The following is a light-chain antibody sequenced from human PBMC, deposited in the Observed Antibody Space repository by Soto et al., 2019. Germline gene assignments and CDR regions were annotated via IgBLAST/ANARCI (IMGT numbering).Light chain of an antibody. V-gene: IGLV1-51*01. CDR1: STNIGGNY. J-gene: IGLJ2*01. CDR2: DNY. Sequence: QSVLTQPPSISAAPGQEVTISCSGSSTNIGGNYVSWYQHVPRTAPKLLIYDNYKRASGSPDRFSASKSGTSATLGITGLQTGDEADYYCGTWDSSLDTVVFGGGTKLTVL. CDR3: GTWDSSLDTVV.